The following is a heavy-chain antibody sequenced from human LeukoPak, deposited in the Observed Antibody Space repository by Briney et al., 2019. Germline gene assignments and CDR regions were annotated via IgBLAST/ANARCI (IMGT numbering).Heavy chain of an antibody. CDR1: GFTFSIYW. CDR3: AKSNGYGLIDI. CDR2: IFYSGST. V-gene: IGHV4-59*12. J-gene: IGHJ3*02. Sequence: GSLRLSCAASGFTFSIYWMNWVRQPPGKALEWIGNIFYSGSTYYSPSLKSRVTISLDTSRNQFSLKLNSVTAADTAVYYCAKSNGYGLIDIWGQGTMVTVSS. D-gene: IGHD3-22*01.